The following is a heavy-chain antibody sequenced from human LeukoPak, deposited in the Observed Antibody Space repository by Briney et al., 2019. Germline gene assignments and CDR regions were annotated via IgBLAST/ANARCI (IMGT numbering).Heavy chain of an antibody. CDR3: AKDCYDFWSGYYTVIGY. D-gene: IGHD3-3*01. J-gene: IGHJ4*02. CDR2: ISYDGSNK. Sequence: GGSLRLSCAASGFTFSRYWMSWVRQAPGKGLEWVAVISYDGSNKYYADSVKGRFTISRDNSKNTLYLQMNSLRAEDTAVYYCAKDCYDFWSGYYTVIGYWGQGTLVTVSS. CDR1: GFTFSRYW. V-gene: IGHV3-30*18.